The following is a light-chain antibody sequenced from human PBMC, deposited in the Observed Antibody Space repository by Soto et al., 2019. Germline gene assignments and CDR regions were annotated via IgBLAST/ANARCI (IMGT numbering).Light chain of an antibody. CDR2: KAS. CDR3: QQYSGYST. V-gene: IGKV1-5*03. CDR1: QIISTW. Sequence: DIQMTQSPSTLSASVGDRVTITCRASQIISTWSAWYQQKPGKAPKLLIYKASTLESGVPSRFSGSGSGTEFTLTISSLQPDDFATYYCQQYSGYSTFGGGTKVEIK. J-gene: IGKJ4*01.